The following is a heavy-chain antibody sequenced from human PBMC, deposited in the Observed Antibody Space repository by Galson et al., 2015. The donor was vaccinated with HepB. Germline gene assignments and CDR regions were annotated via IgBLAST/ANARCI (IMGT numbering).Heavy chain of an antibody. J-gene: IGHJ4*02. CDR3: ARVQGHYDYVWGNYRAPFDY. D-gene: IGHD3-16*02. CDR2: INWNGASA. V-gene: IGHV3-20*04. CDR1: GLTFNTYG. Sequence: SLRLSCAVSGLTFNTYGMRWVRQAPGKGLQWVSGINWNGASAGYADSVKGRFTISRDNAKNSLYLRMNSLRAEDTALYYCARVQGHYDYVWGNYRAPFDYWGQGTLVTVSS.